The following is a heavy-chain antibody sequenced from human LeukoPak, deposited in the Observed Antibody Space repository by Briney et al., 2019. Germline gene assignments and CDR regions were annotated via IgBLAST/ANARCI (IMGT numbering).Heavy chain of an antibody. CDR1: GGSISSSSYY. D-gene: IGHD3-10*02. CDR3: ARGHYARGAFDI. CDR2: IYTSGST. V-gene: IGHV4-39*07. Sequence: PSETLSLTCTVSGGSISSSSYYWGCIRQPPGKGLEWIGRIYTSGSTNYNPSLKSRVTISVDTSKNQFSLKLSSVTAADTAVYYCARGHYARGAFDIWGQGTMVTVSS. J-gene: IGHJ3*02.